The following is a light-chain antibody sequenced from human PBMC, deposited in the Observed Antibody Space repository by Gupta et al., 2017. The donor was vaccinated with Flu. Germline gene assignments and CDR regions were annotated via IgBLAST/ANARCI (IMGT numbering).Light chain of an antibody. Sequence: IQLAQSPSSLSASVGDRVTITCRTSQAISNALAWYQQKPGKAPKLLIYDASRLHTGVPSRFSGGGSGTDFTLTISSLQPEDFATYYCKQSNTFGPGTRVDIK. CDR2: DAS. CDR1: QAISNA. J-gene: IGKJ3*01. V-gene: IGKV1-13*02. CDR3: KQSNT.